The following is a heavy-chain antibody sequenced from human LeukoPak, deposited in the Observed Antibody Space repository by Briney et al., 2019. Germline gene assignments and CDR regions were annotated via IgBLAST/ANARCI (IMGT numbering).Heavy chain of an antibody. CDR1: GFTFSRYW. D-gene: IGHD3-22*01. Sequence: GGSLRLSCAASGFTFSRYWMHWVRQAPGKGLVWVSRIDYDGSDTSNADSVKGRFTISRDNAKSTLYPQMHSLRAEDTAVYYCATAGGDTSRMGFDPWGQGTLVTVSS. CDR3: ATAGGDTSRMGFDP. J-gene: IGHJ5*02. CDR2: IDYDGSDT. V-gene: IGHV3-74*01.